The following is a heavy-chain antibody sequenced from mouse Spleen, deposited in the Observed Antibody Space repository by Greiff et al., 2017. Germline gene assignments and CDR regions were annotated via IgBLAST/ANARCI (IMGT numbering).Heavy chain of an antibody. J-gene: IGHJ1*03. CDR2: IWWDDDK. CDR3: ARSKLGREGYFDV. V-gene: IGHV8-8*01. Sequence: QVTLKVSGPGILQPSQTLSLTCSFSGFSLSTFGMGVGWIRQPSGKGLEWLAHIWWDDDKYYTPALKSRLTLSKDTSKNQVFLKIANVDTADTATYYCARSKLGREGYFDVWGTGTTVTVSS. CDR1: GFSLSTFGMG. D-gene: IGHD4-1*01.